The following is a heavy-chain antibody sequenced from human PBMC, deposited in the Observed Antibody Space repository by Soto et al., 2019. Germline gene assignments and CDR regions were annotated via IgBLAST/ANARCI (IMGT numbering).Heavy chain of an antibody. D-gene: IGHD6-13*01. CDR2: ISSSSSYI. Sequence: EVQLVESGGGLVKPGGSLRLSCAASGFTFSSYSMNWVRQAPGKGLEWVSSISSSSSYIYYADSVKGRFTISRDNAKNPLYLQMNSLRAEDTAVYYCARDVSSSWGYWGQGTLVTVSS. CDR1: GFTFSSYS. CDR3: ARDVSSSWGY. J-gene: IGHJ4*02. V-gene: IGHV3-21*01.